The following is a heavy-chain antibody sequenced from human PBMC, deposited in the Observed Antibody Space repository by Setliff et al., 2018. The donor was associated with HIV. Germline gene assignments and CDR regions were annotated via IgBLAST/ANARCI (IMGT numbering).Heavy chain of an antibody. J-gene: IGHJ5*02. Sequence: PGGSLRLSCAASGFTFSNYAMSWVRQAPGKGLEWVSGISGSAGTTYYADSVKGRFTISRDNSKDTLYLQMNSLRAEETALYYCAKDRRYYYGSGSYAAETWGQGTLVTVSS. D-gene: IGHD3-10*01. V-gene: IGHV3-23*01. CDR2: ISGSAGTT. CDR1: GFTFSNYA. CDR3: AKDRRYYYGSGSYAAET.